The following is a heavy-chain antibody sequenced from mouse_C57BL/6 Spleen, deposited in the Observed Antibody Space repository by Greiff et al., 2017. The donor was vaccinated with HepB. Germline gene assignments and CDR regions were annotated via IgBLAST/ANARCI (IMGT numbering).Heavy chain of an antibody. CDR3: ARSGGSSFGAMDY. Sequence: QVQLQQSGAELAKPGASVKLSCKASGYTFTSYWMHWVKQRPGQGLEWIGYINPSSGYTKYNQKFKDKATLTADKSYSTAYMQLSSLTYEDSAVYYCARSGGSSFGAMDYWGQGTSVTVSS. J-gene: IGHJ4*01. V-gene: IGHV1-7*01. CDR2: INPSSGYT. D-gene: IGHD1-1*01. CDR1: GYTFTSYW.